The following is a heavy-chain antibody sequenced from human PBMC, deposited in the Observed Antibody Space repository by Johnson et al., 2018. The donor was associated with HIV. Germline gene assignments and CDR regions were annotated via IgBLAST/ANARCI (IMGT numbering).Heavy chain of an antibody. V-gene: IGHV3-20*04. CDR3: ARNYGSGTYFCNEAFDI. Sequence: EVQLVESGGGVVRPGGSLTLSCEASAFTFDDYGMSWVRQGPGKGPEWVSGINWNGESTGSAESVKGRFTIFRDNAKNSTYLEMNSLRVEDTALYYCARNYGSGTYFCNEAFDIWGQGTMVTVSS. D-gene: IGHD3-10*01. J-gene: IGHJ3*02. CDR1: AFTFDDYG. CDR2: INWNGEST.